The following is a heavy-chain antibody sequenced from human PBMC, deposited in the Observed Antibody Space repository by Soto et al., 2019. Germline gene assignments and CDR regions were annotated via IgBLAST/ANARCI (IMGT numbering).Heavy chain of an antibody. Sequence: VASVKVSCKASGGTFSSYAISWVRQAPGQGLEWMGGIIPIFGTANYAQKFQGRVTITAGESTSTAYMELSSLRSEDTAVYYCARLYKDYYYYYMDVWGKGTTVTVSS. CDR3: ARLYKDYYYYYMDV. CDR2: IIPIFGTA. V-gene: IGHV1-69*13. J-gene: IGHJ6*03. CDR1: GGTFSSYA. D-gene: IGHD1-1*01.